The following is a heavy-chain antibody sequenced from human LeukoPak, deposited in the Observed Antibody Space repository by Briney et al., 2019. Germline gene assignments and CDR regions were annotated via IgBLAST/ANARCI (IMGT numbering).Heavy chain of an antibody. Sequence: GGSLRLSCAASGFTFDDYAMHWVRQAPGKGLEWVSLINGDGRDAYYGDFVKGRFTISRDNINNSLYLQMNNLRTEDTALYYCAKDRVLAYQDTADSFDMCGQGTVVTVSS. D-gene: IGHD2-21*01. V-gene: IGHV3-43*02. J-gene: IGHJ3*02. CDR2: INGDGRDA. CDR3: AKDRVLAYQDTADSFDM. CDR1: GFTFDDYA.